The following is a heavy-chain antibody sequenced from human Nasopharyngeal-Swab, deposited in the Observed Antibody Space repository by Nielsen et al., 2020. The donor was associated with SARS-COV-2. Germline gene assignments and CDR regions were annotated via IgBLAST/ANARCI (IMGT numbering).Heavy chain of an antibody. Sequence: GESLKISCEASGLALDNLDMNWVRQSPRKGLEWVSTIGAGGGRILYAGSVKGRFTVSRDSSSNTLFLHMRSLRAEDTAIYYCVTMKRDVAPTSKAYDAFHVWGQGTLVTVSS. CDR2: IGAGGGRI. CDR1: GLALDNLD. J-gene: IGHJ3*01. V-gene: IGHV3-23*01. CDR3: VTMKRDVAPTSKAYDAFHV. D-gene: IGHD3-22*01.